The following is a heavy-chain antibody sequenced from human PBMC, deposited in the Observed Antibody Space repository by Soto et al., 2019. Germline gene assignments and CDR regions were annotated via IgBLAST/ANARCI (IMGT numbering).Heavy chain of an antibody. Sequence: SETLSLTCAVYGGSFSGYYWSWIRQPPGKGLEWIGEINHSGSTNYNPSLKSRVTISVDTSKNQFSLKLSSVTAADTAVYYCARGQRKAVPYGSGSYRLYGMDVWGQGTTVTVSS. CDR1: GGSFSGYY. CDR2: INHSGST. V-gene: IGHV4-34*01. CDR3: ARGQRKAVPYGSGSYRLYGMDV. D-gene: IGHD3-10*01. J-gene: IGHJ6*02.